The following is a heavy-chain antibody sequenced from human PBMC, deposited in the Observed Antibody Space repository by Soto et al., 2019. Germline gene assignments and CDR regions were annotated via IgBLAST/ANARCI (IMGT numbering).Heavy chain of an antibody. J-gene: IGHJ4*02. V-gene: IGHV4-59*01. CDR2: IYYSGST. CDR3: ARRYGGNFDF. CDR1: GGSISSYY. Sequence: QVQLQESSRGLVKPSETLSLTCTVSGGSISSYYWSWIRQPPGKGLEWIGYIYYSGSTNYNPSLKSRVTISVDTSKNQFSLKLSSVTAADTAVYYCARRYGGNFDFWGQGTLVTVSS. D-gene: IGHD1-26*01.